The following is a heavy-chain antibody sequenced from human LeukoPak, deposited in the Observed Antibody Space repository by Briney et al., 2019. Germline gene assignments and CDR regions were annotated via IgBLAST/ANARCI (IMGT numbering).Heavy chain of an antibody. V-gene: IGHV4-59*01. Sequence: PSETLSLTCTVSGGSISSNYWSWIRQPPGRGLEWIGYIYYSGSTNYNPSLKSRVTISVDTSKNQFSLTLSSVTAADTAAYYCARALPVYYDSSGYYPLLDYWGQGTLVTVSS. D-gene: IGHD3-22*01. CDR2: IYYSGST. J-gene: IGHJ4*02. CDR3: ARALPVYYDSSGYYPLLDY. CDR1: GGSISSNY.